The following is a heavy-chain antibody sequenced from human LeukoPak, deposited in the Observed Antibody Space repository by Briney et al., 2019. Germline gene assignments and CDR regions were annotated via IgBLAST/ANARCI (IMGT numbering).Heavy chain of an antibody. CDR2: ISYSGTT. CDR1: GASVRSSYYY. CDR3: ASGSTLIGYGMDV. D-gene: IGHD6-25*01. J-gene: IGHJ6*02. Sequence: SETLSLTCTVSGASVRSSYYYWSWIRQPPGKGLEWIGYISYSGTTSHNPSLESRVTISIDTSKNQFSLKLSSVTAADTAVYFCASGSTLIGYGMDVWGQGTTVTVSS. V-gene: IGHV4-30-4*01.